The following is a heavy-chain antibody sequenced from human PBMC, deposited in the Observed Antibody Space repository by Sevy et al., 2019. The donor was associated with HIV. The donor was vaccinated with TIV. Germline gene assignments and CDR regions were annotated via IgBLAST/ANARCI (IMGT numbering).Heavy chain of an antibody. CDR3: AHETFGRFES. CDR2: IKADGSDK. J-gene: IGHJ4*02. Sequence: GSLRLSCAASGFTFSAHWMNWVRQAPGKGLEGGANIKADGSDKHYVDSVEGRFTISRDNAKNLLFLQMNSLRVEDTAVYYCAHETFGRFESWGQGTLVTVSS. CDR1: GFTFSAHW. V-gene: IGHV3-7*01. D-gene: IGHD3-16*01.